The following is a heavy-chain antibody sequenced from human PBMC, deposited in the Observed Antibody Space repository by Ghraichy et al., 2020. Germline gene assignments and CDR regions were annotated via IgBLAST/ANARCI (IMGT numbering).Heavy chain of an antibody. CDR1: GGTFSSYA. D-gene: IGHD1-20*01. J-gene: IGHJ4*02. CDR3: AREGIVTGTTGAVY. Sequence: SVKVSCKASGGTFSSYAISWVRQAPGQGLEWMGRIIPILGIANYAQKFQGRVTITADKSTSTAYMELSSLRSEDTAVYYCAREGIVTGTTGAVYWGQGTLVTVSS. V-gene: IGHV1-69*04. CDR2: IIPILGIA.